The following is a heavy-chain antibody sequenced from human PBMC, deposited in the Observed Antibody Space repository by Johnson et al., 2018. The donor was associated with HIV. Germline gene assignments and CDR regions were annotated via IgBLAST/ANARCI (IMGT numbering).Heavy chain of an antibody. Sequence: VQLVESGGGLVKPGGSLRLSCAASGFTVSSNYMSWVRQAPGQGLEWVSVIYSGGSTYYADSVKGRFTISRDNSKNTLYLQMGSLRDEDMAVYYCTRGIPNLPITGTRGFDIWGQGTMVTVSS. CDR3: TRGIPNLPITGTRGFDI. CDR2: IYSGGST. D-gene: IGHD1-20*01. CDR1: GFTVSSNY. V-gene: IGHV3-66*02. J-gene: IGHJ3*02.